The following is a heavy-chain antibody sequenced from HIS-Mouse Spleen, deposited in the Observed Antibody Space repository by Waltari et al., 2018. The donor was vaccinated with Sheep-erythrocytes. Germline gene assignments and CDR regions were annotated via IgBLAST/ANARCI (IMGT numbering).Heavy chain of an antibody. D-gene: IGHD1-26*01. CDR1: GGSISSSSYY. Sequence: QLQLQESGPGLVKPSETLSLTCTVSGGSISSSSYYWGWIRQPPGKGLEWIGSIYYSGSTDYNPSLKSRVTISVEKSKNQFSLKLSSVTAADTAVYYCARAIVGATTSVDYWGQGTLVTVSS. J-gene: IGHJ4*02. CDR3: ARAIVGATTSVDY. V-gene: IGHV4-39*07. CDR2: IYYSGST.